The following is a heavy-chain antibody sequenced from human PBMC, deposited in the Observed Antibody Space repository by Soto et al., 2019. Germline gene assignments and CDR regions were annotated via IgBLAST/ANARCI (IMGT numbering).Heavy chain of an antibody. Sequence: EVQLVDSGGGLVQPGGSLRLSCAASGITGSTNYMCWVRQAPGMGLEWVSGIYSGVTTHYADSVTGSFTISRDNSKNTLYLHMSSVRAEDTAVYYCARGHWVSAYGAGAYFDYWGQGTLVTVSS. CDR1: GITGSTNY. CDR2: IYSGVTT. D-gene: IGHD3-16*01. V-gene: IGHV3-66*01. J-gene: IGHJ4*02. CDR3: ARGHWVSAYGAGAYFDY.